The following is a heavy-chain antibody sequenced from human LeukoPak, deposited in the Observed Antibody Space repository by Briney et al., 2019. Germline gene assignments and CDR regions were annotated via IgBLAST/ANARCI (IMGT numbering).Heavy chain of an antibody. V-gene: IGHV3-33*03. Sequence: GGSLRLSCAASGFTFSSYGMHWGRQAPGKGLEWVAVIWYDGSNKYYADSVKGRFTISRDNDKTSVYLQMNSLRAEDTAVYYCATWSSGWQFDYWGQGTLVSVSS. D-gene: IGHD6-19*01. CDR1: GFTFSSYG. CDR2: IWYDGSNK. CDR3: ATWSSGWQFDY. J-gene: IGHJ4*02.